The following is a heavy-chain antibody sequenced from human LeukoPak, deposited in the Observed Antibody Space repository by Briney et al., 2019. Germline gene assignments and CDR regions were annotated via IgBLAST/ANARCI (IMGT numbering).Heavy chain of an antibody. D-gene: IGHD1-14*01. CDR2: IYYSGTT. CDR1: GGSVSSSNYY. CDR3: ARQNPGADY. Sequence: SESLSLTCTVSGGSVSSSNYYWGWIRQPPGKGLEWIGSIYYSGTTNYNPSLKSRVAISVDTSKNQFSLKLISVSAADTAVYYCARQNPGADYWGQGTLVT. V-gene: IGHV4-39*01. J-gene: IGHJ4*02.